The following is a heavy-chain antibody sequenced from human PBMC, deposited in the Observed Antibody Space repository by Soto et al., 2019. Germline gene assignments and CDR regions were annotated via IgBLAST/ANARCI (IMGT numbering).Heavy chain of an antibody. CDR1: GGSISSGGYY. CDR3: AISSGYAAWFDP. Sequence: QVQLQESGPGLVKPSQTLSLTCTVSGGSISSGGYYWSWIRQHPGKGLEWIGYIYYSGSTYYNPSLKSRVXLXVXXPTNQFSLKLRSLPAADTAVYYCAISSGYAAWFDPCGQGTLVTVSS. J-gene: IGHJ5*02. V-gene: IGHV4-31*03. CDR2: IYYSGST. D-gene: IGHD3-22*01.